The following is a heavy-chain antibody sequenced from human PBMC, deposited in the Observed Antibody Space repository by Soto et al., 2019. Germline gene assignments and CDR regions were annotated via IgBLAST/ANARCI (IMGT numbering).Heavy chain of an antibody. D-gene: IGHD3-10*02. V-gene: IGHV1-18*04. Sequence: QVQLVQSGAEVKKPGASVKVSCKASGYTFTSYGISWVRQAPGQGLEWMGWISAYNGNTNYAQNLQGRITMTTDTPTSTAYRALRSLRCDGTAGYYWARVSISRVGDGGVGTLVTVSS. J-gene: IGHJ4*02. CDR3: ARVSISRVGD. CDR2: ISAYNGNT. CDR1: GYTFTSYG.